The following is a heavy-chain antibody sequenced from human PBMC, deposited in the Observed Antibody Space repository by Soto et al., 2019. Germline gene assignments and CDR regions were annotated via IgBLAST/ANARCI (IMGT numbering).Heavy chain of an antibody. CDR2: IGSGGSFI. CDR1: GFTFSRYS. Sequence: GGSLRLSCAASGFTFSRYSMNWARQAPGRGPEWASSIGSGGSFIYYADSLKGRFTISRDNAKNSLYLQMTSLRAEDTAVYYCVRLYDSSGYYYFDYWGQGTPVTVSS. CDR3: VRLYDSSGYYYFDY. D-gene: IGHD3-22*01. J-gene: IGHJ4*01. V-gene: IGHV3-21*01.